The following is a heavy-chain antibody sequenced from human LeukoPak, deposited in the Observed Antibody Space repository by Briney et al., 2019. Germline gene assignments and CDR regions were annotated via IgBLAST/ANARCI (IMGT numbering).Heavy chain of an antibody. Sequence: PGGSQRLSCVASGFNFGGHWMNWVRQAPGKGLEWVANIKQDGSEKFYVDSVRGRFTISRDNAKNSLYLQMDSLSAEDTALYYCAGGGGYLIEKWGQGTPVTVSS. CDR2: IKQDGSEK. J-gene: IGHJ4*02. D-gene: IGHD2-15*01. V-gene: IGHV3-7*03. CDR3: AGGGGYLIEK. CDR1: GFNFGGHW.